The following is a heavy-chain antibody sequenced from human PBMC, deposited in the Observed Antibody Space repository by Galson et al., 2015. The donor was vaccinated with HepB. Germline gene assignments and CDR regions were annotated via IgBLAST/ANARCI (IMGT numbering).Heavy chain of an antibody. V-gene: IGHV3-23*01. CDR2: ISGSGGST. CDR3: ARDQSGDYVLDY. CDR1: GFTFSSYA. J-gene: IGHJ4*02. D-gene: IGHD4-17*01. Sequence: SLRLSCAASGFTFSSYAMSWVRQAPGKGLEWVSAISGSGGSTYYADSVKGRFTISRDNSKNTLYLQMNSLRAEDTAVYYCARDQSGDYVLDYWGQGTLVTVSS.